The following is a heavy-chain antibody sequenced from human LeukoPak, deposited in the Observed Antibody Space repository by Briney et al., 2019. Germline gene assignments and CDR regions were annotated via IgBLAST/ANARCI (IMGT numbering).Heavy chain of an antibody. Sequence: GGSLRLSCAASGFTFSSYAVSWVRQAPGKGLEWVANIKQDGSEKYYVDSVKGRFTISRDNAKNSLYLQMNSLRAEDTAVYYCARRQVTIFGVVSAYYFDYWGQGTLVTVSS. V-gene: IGHV3-7*01. D-gene: IGHD3-3*01. CDR1: GFTFSSYA. CDR3: ARRQVTIFGVVSAYYFDY. CDR2: IKQDGSEK. J-gene: IGHJ4*02.